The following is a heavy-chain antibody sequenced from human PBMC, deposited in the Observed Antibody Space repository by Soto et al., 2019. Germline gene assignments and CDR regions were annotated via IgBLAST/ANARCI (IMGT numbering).Heavy chain of an antibody. D-gene: IGHD5-12*01. CDR3: ARARWLQLRYFDY. CDR1: GFTFSSYG. V-gene: IGHV3-33*01. Sequence: ESGGGVVQPGRSLRLSCAASGFTFSSYGMHWVRQAPGKGLEWVAVIWYDGSNKYYADSVKGRFTISRDNSKNTLYLQMNSLRAEDTAVYYCARARWLQLRYFDYWGQGTLVTVSS. J-gene: IGHJ4*02. CDR2: IWYDGSNK.